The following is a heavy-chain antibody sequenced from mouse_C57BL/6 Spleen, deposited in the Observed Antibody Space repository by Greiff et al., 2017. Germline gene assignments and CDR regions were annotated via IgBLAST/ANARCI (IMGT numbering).Heavy chain of an antibody. CDR1: GFTFSNYW. D-gene: IGHD4-1*01. CDR3: TADWDFDY. Sequence: EVQVVESGGGLVQPGGSMKLSCVASGFTFSNYWMNWVRQSPEKGLEWVAQIRLKSDNYATHYAESVKGRFTISRDDSKSSFYLQMNNLRAEDTGIYYCTADWDFDYWGQGTTLTVSS. J-gene: IGHJ2*01. CDR2: IRLKSDNYAT. V-gene: IGHV6-3*01.